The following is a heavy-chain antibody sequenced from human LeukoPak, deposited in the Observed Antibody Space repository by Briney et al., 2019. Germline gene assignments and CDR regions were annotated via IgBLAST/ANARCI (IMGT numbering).Heavy chain of an antibody. CDR3: ARAAYSSSYYYYGMDV. CDR1: GGSISDYY. CDR2: IYSSGST. J-gene: IGHJ6*02. D-gene: IGHD6-6*01. V-gene: IGHV4-4*07. Sequence: SETLSLTCTVSGGSISDYYWSWIRQPAGKGLEWIGRIYSSGSTNYNPSLKSRVTMSVDTSKNQFSLKLSSVTAADTAVYYCARAAYSSSYYYYGMDVWGQGTTVTVSS.